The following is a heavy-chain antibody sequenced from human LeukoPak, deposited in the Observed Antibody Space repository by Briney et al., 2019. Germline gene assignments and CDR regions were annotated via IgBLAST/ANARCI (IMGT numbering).Heavy chain of an antibody. J-gene: IGHJ4*02. CDR1: GGTFSSYA. CDR3: ARDRYCSSTSCYAYHFDY. D-gene: IGHD2-2*01. Sequence: GASVKVSCKASGGTFSSYAISWVRQAPGQGLEWMGWISAYNGNTNYAQKLQGRVTMTTDTSTSTAYMELRSLRSDDTAVYYCARDRYCSSTSCYAYHFDYWGQGTLVTVSS. V-gene: IGHV1-18*01. CDR2: ISAYNGNT.